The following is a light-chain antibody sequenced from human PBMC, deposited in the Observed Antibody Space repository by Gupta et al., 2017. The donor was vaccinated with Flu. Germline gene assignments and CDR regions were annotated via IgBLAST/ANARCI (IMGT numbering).Light chain of an antibody. V-gene: IGLV2-8*01. Sequence: QSALNQPPSAPGSPGQSVTISCTGTSSDVGGSDYVSWYQQHPGKAPKLIIYEVTKRSSGVPDRFSGSKSANTASLIVSGLQAEDEADYYCSSYAGNNNVVFGGGTKLTVL. CDR3: SSYAGNNNVV. CDR1: SSDVGGSDY. CDR2: EVT. J-gene: IGLJ3*02.